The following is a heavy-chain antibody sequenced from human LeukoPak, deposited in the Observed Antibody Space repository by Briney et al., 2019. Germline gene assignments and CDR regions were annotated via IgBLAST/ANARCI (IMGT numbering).Heavy chain of an antibody. CDR3: ARADYYYYMDV. Sequence: SETLSLTCAVYGGSFSGYYWSWIRQPPGKGLEWIGEINHSGSTNYNPSLKSRVTISVDTSKNQFSLKLSSVTAADTAVYYCARADYYYYMDVWGKGTTVTVSS. V-gene: IGHV4-34*01. J-gene: IGHJ6*03. CDR1: GGSFSGYY. CDR2: INHSGST.